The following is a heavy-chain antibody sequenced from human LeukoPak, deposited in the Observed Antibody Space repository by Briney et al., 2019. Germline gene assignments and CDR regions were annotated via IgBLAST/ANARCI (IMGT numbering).Heavy chain of an antibody. CDR3: AKGSYYDSSVSFYFDY. D-gene: IGHD3-22*01. CDR1: GGTFSSYA. J-gene: IGHJ4*02. V-gene: IGHV3-23*01. CDR2: ISGSGDNT. Sequence: GASVKVSCKASGGTFSSYAMSWVRQAPGKGLEWVSGISGSGDNTYYADSVKGRFTISRDNSKNTLYVQVNSLGTEDTAAYYCAKGSYYDSSVSFYFDYWGQETLVTVSS.